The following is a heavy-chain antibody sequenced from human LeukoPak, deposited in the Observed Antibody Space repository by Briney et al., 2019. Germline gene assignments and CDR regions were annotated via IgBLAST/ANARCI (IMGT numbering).Heavy chain of an antibody. CDR2: ISTYNGNT. D-gene: IGHD6-6*01. J-gene: IGHJ4*02. CDR1: VSTFTSYS. CDR3: AKDRWRDGSSSFDN. Sequence: GASLKVSCTASVSTFTSYSINWVRQAPGPGLQWMGWISTYNGNTNYAQKLQGRVTMTTDTSTSTAYMELRSLRSDDTAVYYCAKDRWRDGSSSFDNWGQGTLVTVSS. V-gene: IGHV1-18*01.